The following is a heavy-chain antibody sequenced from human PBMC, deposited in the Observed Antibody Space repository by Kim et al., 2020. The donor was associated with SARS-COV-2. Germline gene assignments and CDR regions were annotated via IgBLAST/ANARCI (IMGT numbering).Heavy chain of an antibody. CDR3: ARVSPTCWFDP. D-gene: IGHD3-16*01. J-gene: IGHJ5*02. Sequence: TTYNPSLKNRVTISVDTSKNQFSLKPSSVTAADTAVYYCARVSPTCWFDPWGQGTLVTVSS. CDR2: T. V-gene: IGHV4-59*01.